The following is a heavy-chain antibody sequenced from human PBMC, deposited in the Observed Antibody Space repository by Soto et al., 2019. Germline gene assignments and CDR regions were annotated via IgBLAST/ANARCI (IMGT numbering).Heavy chain of an antibody. CDR3: ARIKLVEWFFIYVDVYDMDV. CDR2: ISADSRTI. V-gene: IGHV3-48*02. Sequence: EVQLVESGGGLVQPGGSLRLSCAASGFTLSSYAVNWVRQAPGKGLEWVAYISADSRTIHYGDSVKDRFTISRDNAGNSVYLQMNSLRDEDTAVYYCARIKLVEWFFIYVDVYDMDVWGQGTPVTVSS. CDR1: GFTLSSYA. J-gene: IGHJ6*02. D-gene: IGHD3-3*01.